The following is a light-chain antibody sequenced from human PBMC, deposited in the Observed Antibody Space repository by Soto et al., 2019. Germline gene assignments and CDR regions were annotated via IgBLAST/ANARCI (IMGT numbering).Light chain of an antibody. V-gene: IGKV3-20*01. CDR3: QRYDISPFP. J-gene: IGKJ2*01. CDR1: QSVSSTY. Sequence: EIVLTQSPGTLSLSPGERATLSCRASQSVSSTYLAWYQLKPGQAPRLLIYGASSRATGIPDRFSGSGSGTDFTLTIRRLEPEDFSVYYCQRYDISPFPFGQGTKLEIK. CDR2: GAS.